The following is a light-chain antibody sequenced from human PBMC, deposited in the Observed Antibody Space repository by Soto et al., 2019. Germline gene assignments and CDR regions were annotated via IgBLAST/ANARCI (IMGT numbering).Light chain of an antibody. CDR3: QQGGSSPTWT. CDR2: GAS. Sequence: EIVLTQSPGTLSLSPGERATLSCRASQSVGSSYLAWYQQKPGQAPRLLISGASSRATGIPDRFSGSGFGKYSLLTISREAHEFFAEYYWQQGGSSPTWTFGQGTKVEIK. V-gene: IGKV3-20*01. J-gene: IGKJ1*01. CDR1: QSVGSSY.